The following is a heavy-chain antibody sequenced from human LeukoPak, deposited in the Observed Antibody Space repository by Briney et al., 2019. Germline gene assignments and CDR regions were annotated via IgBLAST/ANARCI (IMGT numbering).Heavy chain of an antibody. V-gene: IGHV4-31*03. D-gene: IGHD5-18*01. CDR1: GGSVGKGGNY. CDR3: ANSDTAMKT. J-gene: IGHJ5*02. CDR2: IYYTGDT. Sequence: SQTLSLTCTVSGGSVGKGGNYWSWIRQVPGKGLEWIGYIYYTGDTYYIPSLNSRLTMSVDTSKNQFSLKLSSVTAADTAVYYCANSDTAMKTWGQGILVTVSS.